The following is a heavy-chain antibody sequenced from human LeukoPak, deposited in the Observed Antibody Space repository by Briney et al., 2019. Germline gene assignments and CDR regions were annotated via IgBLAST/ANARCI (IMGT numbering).Heavy chain of an antibody. Sequence: PGGSLRLSCAASGFTFSSYSMNWVRQAPGKGLEWVSSISSSSSYIYYADSVKGRFTISRDNAKNSLYLQMHSLRAEDTAVYYCARGIFGFYDSWSGSGDYWGQGTLVTVSS. CDR3: ARGIFGFYDSWSGSGDY. D-gene: IGHD3-3*01. V-gene: IGHV3-21*01. CDR1: GFTFSSYS. CDR2: ISSSSSYI. J-gene: IGHJ4*02.